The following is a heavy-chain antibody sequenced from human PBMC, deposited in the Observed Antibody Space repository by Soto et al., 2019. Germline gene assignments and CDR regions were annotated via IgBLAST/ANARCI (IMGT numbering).Heavy chain of an antibody. CDR1: CGPIISSSYY. J-gene: IGHJ5*02. CDR3: ARHRARNWFDP. CDR2: IYYSGST. D-gene: IGHD6-6*01. V-gene: IGHV4-39*01. Sequence: PSETLSLTFIVSCGPIISSSYYWGLIRQPPGKGLEWIGSIYYSGSTYYNPSLKSRVTISVDTSKNQFSLKLSSVSAADTAVFYCARHRARNWFDPWGRGTQVTVSS.